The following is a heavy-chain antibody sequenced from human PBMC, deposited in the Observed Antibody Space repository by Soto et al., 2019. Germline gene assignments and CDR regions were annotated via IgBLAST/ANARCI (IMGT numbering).Heavy chain of an antibody. V-gene: IGHV3-30-3*01. D-gene: IGHD3-9*01. CDR3: ARDLLRYFDWLYYYSGMDV. Sequence: QVQLVESGGGVVQPGRSLRLSCAASGFTFSSYAMHWVRQAPGKGLEWVAVISYDGSNKYYADSVKGRFTISRDNSKNTLYLQMNSLRAEDTAVYYCARDLLRYFDWLYYYSGMDVWGQGTTVTVSS. CDR1: GFTFSSYA. J-gene: IGHJ6*02. CDR2: ISYDGSNK.